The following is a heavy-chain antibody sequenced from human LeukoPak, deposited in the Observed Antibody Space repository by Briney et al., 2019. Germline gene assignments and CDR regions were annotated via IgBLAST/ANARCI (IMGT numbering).Heavy chain of an antibody. J-gene: IGHJ3*02. CDR3: AMLRLGELSLLANAYDI. CDR1: GSSVNSDQY. D-gene: IGHD3-16*02. CDR2: VHQTGSP. V-gene: IGHV4-38-2*01. Sequence: SETLSLTCAVSGSSVNSDQYWSWMGPSPGPGLEWIGSVHQTGSPYYNPSLGSRVSLSIDSTKNSFSLRLTSVTAADTAVYYCAMLRLGELSLLANAYDIWGQGTMVIVSS.